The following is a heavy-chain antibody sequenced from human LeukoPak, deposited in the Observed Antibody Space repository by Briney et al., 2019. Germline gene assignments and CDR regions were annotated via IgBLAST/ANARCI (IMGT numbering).Heavy chain of an antibody. Sequence: GRSLRLSCAASEFTFSNYAMHWVRQAPGKGLEWVALISYDGSNKYYADSVEGRFTISRDNSKNTLYLQMNSLRAEDTALYYCARGAAAAIGAPRNLNIDVWGQGTTVTVSS. CDR3: ARGAAAAIGAPRNLNIDV. CDR1: EFTFSNYA. V-gene: IGHV3-30-3*01. J-gene: IGHJ6*02. D-gene: IGHD2-2*02. CDR2: ISYDGSNK.